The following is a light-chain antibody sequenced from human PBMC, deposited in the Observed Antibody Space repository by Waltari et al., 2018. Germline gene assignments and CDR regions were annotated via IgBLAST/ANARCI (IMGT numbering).Light chain of an antibody. CDR1: SPNVGAGYD. Sequence: QSVLTQPPSVSGAPGQRVTISCTGSSPNVGAGYDVHWYQQLPRTAPKPLIYANNNRPSGVPDRFSGSKSGTSVSLAITGLQAEDEADYYCQSYDSSLNVVFGGGTKLTVL. CDR2: ANN. V-gene: IGLV1-40*01. J-gene: IGLJ2*01. CDR3: QSYDSSLNVV.